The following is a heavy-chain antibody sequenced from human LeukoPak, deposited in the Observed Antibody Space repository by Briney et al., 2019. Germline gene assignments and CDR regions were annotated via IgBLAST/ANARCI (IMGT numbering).Heavy chain of an antibody. V-gene: IGHV3-9*01. CDR3: AGALDIVVVPAAIQYYYYYGMDV. CDR1: GFTFDDYA. Sequence: QPGGSLRLSCAASGFTFDDYAMHWVRQAPGKGLEWVSGISWNSGSIGYADSVKGRFTISRDNAKNSLYLQMNSLRAEDTALYYCAGALDIVVVPAAIQYYYYYGMDVWGQGTTVTVSS. J-gene: IGHJ6*02. D-gene: IGHD2-2*01. CDR2: ISWNSGSI.